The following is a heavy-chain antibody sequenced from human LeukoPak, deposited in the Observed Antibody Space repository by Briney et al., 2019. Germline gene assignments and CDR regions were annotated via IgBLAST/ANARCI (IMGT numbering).Heavy chain of an antibody. CDR2: VNPNNGDT. D-gene: IGHD6-6*01. CDR3: AGVRPGRGMDV. Sequence: ASLKVSCKASGYSFTGYYMHWVRQAPGRGLEWMGWVNPNNGDTIHAQKFQGRVTMTRDTSISAAYMELSRLRSDDTAVYYCAGVRPGRGMDVWGQGTTVTVSS. V-gene: IGHV1-2*02. J-gene: IGHJ6*02. CDR1: GYSFTGYY.